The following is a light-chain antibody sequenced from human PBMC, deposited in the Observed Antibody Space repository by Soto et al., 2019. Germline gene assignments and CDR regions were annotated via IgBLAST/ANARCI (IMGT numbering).Light chain of an antibody. CDR1: QSVSSN. CDR3: QQYNNWPRRT. Sequence: EIVMTQSPATLSVSPGERATLSCRASQSVSSNLAGYQQKPGQAPSLLIYGASTRATGIPARFSGSGSGTDFTLTISSLQSEDFAVYYCQQYNNWPRRTFGQGTKLEIK. V-gene: IGKV3-15*01. CDR2: GAS. J-gene: IGKJ2*01.